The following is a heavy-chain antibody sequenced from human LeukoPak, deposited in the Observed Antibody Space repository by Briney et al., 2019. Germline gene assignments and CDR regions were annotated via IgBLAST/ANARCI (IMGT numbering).Heavy chain of an antibody. CDR2: ISWNSGSI. CDR3: ARGWASEAFDY. J-gene: IGHJ4*02. CDR1: GFTFDDYA. Sequence: SGGSLRLSCAASGFTFDDYAMHWVRQAPGKGLEWVSGISWNSGSIGYADSVKGRFTISRDNAKNSLYLQMDSLRAEDTAVYYCARGWASEAFDYWGQGTLVTVSS. V-gene: IGHV3-9*01. D-gene: IGHD3-16*01.